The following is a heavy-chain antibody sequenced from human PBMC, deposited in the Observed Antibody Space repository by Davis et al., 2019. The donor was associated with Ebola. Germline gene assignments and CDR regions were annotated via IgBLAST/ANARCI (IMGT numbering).Heavy chain of an antibody. V-gene: IGHV1-18*01. Sequence: ASVKVSCKASGYTFTSYGISWVRQAPGQGLEWMGWISAYNGNTNYAQKLQGRVTMTTDTSTSTAYMELRSLRSDDTAVYYCGTTQWLREFDNWGQGTLVTVSS. J-gene: IGHJ4*02. CDR2: ISAYNGNT. CDR1: GYTFTSYG. D-gene: IGHD6-19*01. CDR3: GTTQWLREFDN.